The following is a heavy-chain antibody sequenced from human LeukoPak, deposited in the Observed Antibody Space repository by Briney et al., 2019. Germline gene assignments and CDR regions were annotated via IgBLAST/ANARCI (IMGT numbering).Heavy chain of an antibody. D-gene: IGHD4-17*01. V-gene: IGHV4-39*07. J-gene: IGHJ5*02. CDR3: ARGLPKHDYGDYGGTWFDP. Sequence: SETLSLTCTVSGGSISSSSYYWGWIRQPPGKGLEWIGSIYYSGNTYYTPSLKSRATMSIDTSKNQFSLRLSSVTAADTALYYCARGLPKHDYGDYGGTWFDPWGQGTLVTVSS. CDR1: GGSISSSSYY. CDR2: IYYSGNT.